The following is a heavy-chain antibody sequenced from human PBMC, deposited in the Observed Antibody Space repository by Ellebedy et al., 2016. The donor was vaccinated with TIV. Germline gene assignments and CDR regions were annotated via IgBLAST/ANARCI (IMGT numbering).Heavy chain of an antibody. V-gene: IGHV4-59*08. CDR2: IYYSEYT. CDR3: ASFSGSYSYYFDY. D-gene: IGHD1-26*01. Sequence: GSLRLSCTVSGGSISSYYWSWIRQPPGKGLEWIGYIYYSEYTNYKPSLKSRVTISVDTSKNQFSLKLTSVTAADTAVYYCASFSGSYSYYFDYWGQGTLVTVSS. CDR1: GGSISSYY. J-gene: IGHJ4*02.